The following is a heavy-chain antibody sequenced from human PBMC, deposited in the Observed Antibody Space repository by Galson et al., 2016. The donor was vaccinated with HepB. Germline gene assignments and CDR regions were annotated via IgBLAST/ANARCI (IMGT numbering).Heavy chain of an antibody. J-gene: IGHJ5*02. CDR2: IWPGDSDA. CDR3: ARRLSSGWSTLVNP. CDR1: GYNFADYW. V-gene: IGHV5-51*01. Sequence: QSGAEVKKPGESPKISCKASGYNFADYWIAWVRQVPGKGLEFMGIIWPGDSDARYSPSFDGQVIMSVDKSITTAYLQWNSLKASDTAIYYCARRLSSGWSTLVNPWGQGTLVTVSS. D-gene: IGHD6-13*01.